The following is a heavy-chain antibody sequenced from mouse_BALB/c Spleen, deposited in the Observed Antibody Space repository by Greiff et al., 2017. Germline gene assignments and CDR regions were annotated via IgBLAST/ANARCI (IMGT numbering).Heavy chain of an antibody. CDR2: IWAGGST. CDR1: GFSLTSYG. V-gene: IGHV2-9*02. CDR3: ARGLTTATGAYYYAMDY. J-gene: IGHJ4*01. D-gene: IGHD1-2*01. Sequence: VHLVESGPGLVAPSQSLSITCTVSGFSLTSYGVHWVRQPPGKGLEWLGVIWAGGSTNYNSALMSRLSISKDNSKSQVFLKMNSLQTDDTAMYYCARGLTTATGAYYYAMDYWGQGTSVTVSS.